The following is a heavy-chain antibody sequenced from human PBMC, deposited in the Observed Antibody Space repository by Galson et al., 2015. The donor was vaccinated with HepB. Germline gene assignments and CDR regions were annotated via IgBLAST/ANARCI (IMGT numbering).Heavy chain of an antibody. D-gene: IGHD3-10*01. J-gene: IGHJ5*02. CDR3: AKVADRLLWFGELSRWFDR. Sequence: SLRLSCAASGFTFGNYSMNWVRQAPGKGLEWVSGISDTGGRIYYSDSVKGRFTISRDNSKNTLYLQMNSLRVEDTAVYYCAKVADRLLWFGELSRWFDRWGQGTLVTVSS. CDR2: ISDTGGRI. V-gene: IGHV3-23*01. CDR1: GFTFGNYS.